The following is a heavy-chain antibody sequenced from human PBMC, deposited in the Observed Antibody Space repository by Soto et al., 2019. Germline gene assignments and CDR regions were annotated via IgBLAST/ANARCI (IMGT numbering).Heavy chain of an antibody. D-gene: IGHD3-9*01. CDR3: ARDGVDLLTGYHTALDY. J-gene: IGHJ4*02. CDR2: ISPILGIT. CDR1: GGTFSSYT. V-gene: IGHV1-69*08. Sequence: QVQLVQSGTEVKKPGSSVKVSCKASGGTFSSYTFNWVRQAPGQGLEWVGRISPILGITDYAQKFQGRVTITADKSTTTAYMELSSLRSEDTSVYYCARDGVDLLTGYHTALDYWGQGTLVTVSS.